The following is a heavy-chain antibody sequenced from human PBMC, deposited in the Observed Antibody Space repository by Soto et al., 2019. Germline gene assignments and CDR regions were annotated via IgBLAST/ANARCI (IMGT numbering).Heavy chain of an antibody. CDR3: ARAGSSTSCCGDYMDV. Sequence: PGVSLRLSWAASGFTFSSYSMNWVRQAPGKGLEWVSSISSSSSYIYYADSVKGRFTISRDNAKNSLYLQMNSLRAEDTAVYYCARAGSSTSCCGDYMDVWGKGTTVTVSS. D-gene: IGHD2-2*01. CDR2: ISSSSSYI. J-gene: IGHJ6*03. V-gene: IGHV3-21*01. CDR1: GFTFSSYS.